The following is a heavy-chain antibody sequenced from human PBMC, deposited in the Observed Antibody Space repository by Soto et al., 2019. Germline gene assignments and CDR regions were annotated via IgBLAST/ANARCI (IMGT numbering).Heavy chain of an antibody. Sequence: SETLSLTCTVSGGSISSYYWSWIRQPPGKGLEWIGYIYYSGSTNYNPSLKSRVTISVDTSKNQFSLKLSSVTAADTAVYYCARYGGRDEYYFDYWGQGTLVTVSS. D-gene: IGHD3-16*01. J-gene: IGHJ4*02. CDR3: ARYGGRDEYYFDY. CDR2: IYYSGST. CDR1: GGSISSYY. V-gene: IGHV4-59*01.